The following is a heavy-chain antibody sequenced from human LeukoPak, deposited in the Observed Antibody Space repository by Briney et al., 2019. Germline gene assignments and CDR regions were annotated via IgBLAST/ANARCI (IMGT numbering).Heavy chain of an antibody. Sequence: ASVKVSCKASGYTFTAYYMHWVRQAPGQGLEWMGWITPNSGGTKYAQRFQGRVTMTRDTSISTAYMELSGLRSDDTAVYYCARAYCGGSCYSSYFDYWGQGTLVTVSS. J-gene: IGHJ4*02. CDR3: ARAYCGGSCYSSYFDY. CDR2: ITPNSGGT. D-gene: IGHD2-15*01. CDR1: GYTFTAYY. V-gene: IGHV1-2*02.